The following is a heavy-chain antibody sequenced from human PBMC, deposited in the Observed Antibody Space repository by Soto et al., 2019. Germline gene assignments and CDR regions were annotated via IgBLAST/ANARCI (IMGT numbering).Heavy chain of an antibody. J-gene: IGHJ4*02. CDR2: ISAYNGNT. CDR1: GYTFTSYG. D-gene: IGHD6-19*01. Sequence: ASVKVSCKASGYTFTSYGISWVRQAPGQGLEWMGWISAYNGNTNYAQKLQGRVTMTTDTSTSTAYMELRSLRSDDTAVYYCARSIAVAGLHYFDYWGQGTLVTVSS. CDR3: ARSIAVAGLHYFDY. V-gene: IGHV1-18*01.